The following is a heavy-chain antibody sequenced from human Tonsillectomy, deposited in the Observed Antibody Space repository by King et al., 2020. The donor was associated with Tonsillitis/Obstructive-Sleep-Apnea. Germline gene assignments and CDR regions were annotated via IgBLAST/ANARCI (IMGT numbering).Heavy chain of an antibody. Sequence: ITLKESGPTLVKPTQTLTLTCTFSGFSLNTSGVGVGWIRQPPGKALEWLAVIYWDDDKRYSPSLKSRLTITKDTSKNQVVLTMTKMDPVDTATNYCVHQGYCTSTTCYIGKIDWFDPWGQGTLVTVSS. CDR1: GFSLNTSGVG. CDR3: VHQGYCTSTTCYIGKIDWFDP. CDR2: IYWDDDK. J-gene: IGHJ5*02. D-gene: IGHD2-2*02. V-gene: IGHV2-5*02.